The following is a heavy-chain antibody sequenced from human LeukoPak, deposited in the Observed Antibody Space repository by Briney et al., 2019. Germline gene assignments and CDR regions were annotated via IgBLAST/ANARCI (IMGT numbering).Heavy chain of an antibody. Sequence: GGSLRLSCAASGFTFSSSWMYWVRQAPGKGLEWVANIKQDGSEKYYVDSVKGRFTISRDNTKNSLFLQMQSPRAEDTAVYYCARSLSHWGQGTLVTVSS. CDR1: GFTFSSSW. CDR3: ARSLSH. J-gene: IGHJ4*02. CDR2: IKQDGSEK. V-gene: IGHV3-7*01.